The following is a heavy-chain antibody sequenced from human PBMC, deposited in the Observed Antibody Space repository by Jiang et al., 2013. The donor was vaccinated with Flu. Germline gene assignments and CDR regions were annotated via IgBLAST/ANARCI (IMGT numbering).Heavy chain of an antibody. CDR3: ATGMGLGSYYYGLDV. D-gene: IGHD6-13*01. CDR2: TLSSGST. J-gene: IGHJ6*02. CDR1: GGSINSGFNY. V-gene: IGHV4-61*02. Sequence: GPGLVKPSETLTLTCTVSGGSINSGFNYWSWIRQPAGKRLEWIGRTLSSGSTDYNPSLKSRVTISIDASKNQFSPELSSVTAADTAMYYCATGMGLGSYYYGLDVWGQGDHGHRLL.